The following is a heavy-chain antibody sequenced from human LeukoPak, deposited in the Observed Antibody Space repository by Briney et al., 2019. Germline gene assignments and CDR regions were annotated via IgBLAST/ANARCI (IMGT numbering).Heavy chain of an antibody. Sequence: GSLRLSCAASGFTFSGYSMNWVRQAPGKGLEWVSSISSSSYIYYAGSVKGRFTISRDNAKNSLYLQMNSLRAEDTAVYYCARVSAEQVVTAILGRIDYWGQGTLVTVSS. V-gene: IGHV3-21*01. CDR3: ARVSAEQVVTAILGRIDY. J-gene: IGHJ4*02. D-gene: IGHD2-21*02. CDR2: ISSSSYI. CDR1: GFTFSGYS.